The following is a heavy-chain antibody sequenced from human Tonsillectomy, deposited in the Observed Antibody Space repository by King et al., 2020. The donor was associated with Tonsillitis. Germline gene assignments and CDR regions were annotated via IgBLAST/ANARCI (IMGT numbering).Heavy chain of an antibody. CDR1: GFTFDDYA. V-gene: IGHV3-9*01. CDR3: AKDMGGCGSSNTLSLYDYSGMDV. CDR2: ISWNSGSI. J-gene: IGHJ6*02. Sequence: QLVQSGGGLVQPGRSLRLSCAASGFTFDDYAMHWGRQAPGKGLEWVSGISWNSGSIGYADSVKGRFTISRDNAKNSLYLQMNSLRAENTAWYYCAKDMGGCGSSNTLSLYDYSGMDVWGQGATVTVSS. D-gene: IGHD2-15*01.